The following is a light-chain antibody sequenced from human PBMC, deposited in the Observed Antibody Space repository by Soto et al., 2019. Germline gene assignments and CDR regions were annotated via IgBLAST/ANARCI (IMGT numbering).Light chain of an antibody. J-gene: IGKJ1*01. CDR1: QSVSSRY. V-gene: IGKV3-20*01. Sequence: ESLLTQSPGTLSLSPGVRATLSCRASQSVSSRYLARYQQKPGQTPRLLIYGASSRATGIPDRFSGSASGTDFPFTISRLAPEDFAAYYYQQYANSHPWFGQGPEVEIK. CDR2: GAS. CDR3: QQYANSHPW.